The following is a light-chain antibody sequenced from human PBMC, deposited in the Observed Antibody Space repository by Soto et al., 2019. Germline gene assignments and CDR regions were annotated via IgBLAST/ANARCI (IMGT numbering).Light chain of an antibody. CDR3: QPYNNWPLT. CDR2: DTS. V-gene: IGKV3-15*01. J-gene: IGKJ4*01. Sequence: IVMTHSPATLSVSPGERAALSFRASQGIGDTLAWYQHKPCQTPRLLIYDTSTRATGVPARFSGSRSGPEFTLTINSLQSEDFAIYYCQPYNNWPLTFGGGTKVDIK. CDR1: QGIGDT.